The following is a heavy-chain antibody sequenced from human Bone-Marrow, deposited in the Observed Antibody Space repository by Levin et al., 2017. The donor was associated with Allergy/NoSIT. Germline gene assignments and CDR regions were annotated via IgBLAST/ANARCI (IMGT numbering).Heavy chain of an antibody. CDR2: VSNSGNT. V-gene: IGHV4-59*01. D-gene: IGHD6-6*01. J-gene: IGHJ4*02. CDR1: SVSISPYY. CDR3: TGGGAARPGY. Sequence: SETLSLTCTFSSVSISPYYWNWIRQPPGKGLEWIGYVSNSGNTNYRPSLKGRVTMSVDTSRKQISLKLTSMTPADTAVYYCTGGGAARPGYWGQGILVTVSS.